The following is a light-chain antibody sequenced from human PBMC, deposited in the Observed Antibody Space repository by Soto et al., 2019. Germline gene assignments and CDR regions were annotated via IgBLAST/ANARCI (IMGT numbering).Light chain of an antibody. J-gene: IGLJ1*01. Sequence: LTQPASVSGSPGQSITISFTGTSSDVGNYNYVSWYQQHPAKAPKLMIFEVSNRPSGISSRFSGSKSGNTASLTISGLQAEDEADYYCSSYTSSSNYVFGTGTKV. CDR2: EVS. V-gene: IGLV2-14*01. CDR1: SSDVGNYNY. CDR3: SSYTSSSNYV.